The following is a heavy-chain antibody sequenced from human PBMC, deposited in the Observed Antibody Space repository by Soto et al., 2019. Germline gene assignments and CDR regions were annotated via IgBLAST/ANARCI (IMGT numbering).Heavy chain of an antibody. J-gene: IGHJ6*02. V-gene: IGHV1-46*01. CDR2: VNPSGGST. CDR1: GYTFTSYY. Sequence: ASVKVSCKASGYTFTSYYMHWVRQAPGQGLEWMGIVNPSGGSTSYAQKFQGRVTMTRDTSTSTVYMELSSLRSEDTAVYYCARDLAVALNYYYGMDVWGQGTTVTVSS. D-gene: IGHD6-19*01. CDR3: ARDLAVALNYYYGMDV.